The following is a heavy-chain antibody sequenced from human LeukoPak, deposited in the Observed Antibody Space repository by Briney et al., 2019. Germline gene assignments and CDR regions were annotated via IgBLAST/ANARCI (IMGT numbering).Heavy chain of an antibody. CDR1: GFTFSSYW. CDR2: IASDGSST. CDR3: ARALVVVVTAIDY. D-gene: IGHD2-21*02. V-gene: IGHV3-74*01. Sequence: GGSLRLSCAASGFTFSSYWMNWVRQAPGKGLVWVSRIASDGSSTTYADSVKGRFSISRDNAKNTLYLQMNSLRVEDTAVYYCARALVVVVTAIDYWGQGTLVTVSS. J-gene: IGHJ4*02.